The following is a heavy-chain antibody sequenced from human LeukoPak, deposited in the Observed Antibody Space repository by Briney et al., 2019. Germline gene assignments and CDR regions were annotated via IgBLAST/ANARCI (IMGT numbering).Heavy chain of an antibody. CDR2: IYYSGST. J-gene: IGHJ5*02. D-gene: IGHD3-3*01. CDR1: GGSISRSNYY. CDR3: ARHWKYDFWSGPTSDNWFDP. Sequence: SETLSLTCIVSGGSISRSNYYWGWIRQPPGRGLEWIGTIYYSGSTYYNPSLKSRVTISVDTSKNQFSLRLSSVTDADTAVYYCARHWKYDFWSGPTSDNWFDPWGQGTLVTVSS. V-gene: IGHV4-39*01.